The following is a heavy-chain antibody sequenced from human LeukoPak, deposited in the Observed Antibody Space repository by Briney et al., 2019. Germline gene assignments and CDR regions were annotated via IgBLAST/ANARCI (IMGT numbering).Heavy chain of an antibody. Sequence: GGSLRLSCAASGFTFSSYSTNWVRQAPGKGLEWVSYINSGSSTIYYADSVKGRFTIYRDNAKNSLYLQMNSLRAEDTAMYYCARGSGGGSGTYYYYYMDVWGNGPTVTVSS. J-gene: IGHJ6*03. D-gene: IGHD3-10*01. V-gene: IGHV3-48*01. CDR2: INSGSSTI. CDR1: GFTFSSYS. CDR3: ARGSGGGSGTYYYYYMDV.